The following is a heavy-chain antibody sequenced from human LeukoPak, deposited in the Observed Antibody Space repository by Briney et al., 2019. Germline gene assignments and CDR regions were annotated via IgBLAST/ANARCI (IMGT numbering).Heavy chain of an antibody. CDR1: GFTFSNYW. CDR2: INNDGSST. Sequence: GGSLRLSCAASGFTFSNYWMHWVPQAPGKGLVWVSRINNDGSSTRYADSVKGRFTISRDNAKITLYLQMNSLRAEDTAVYYCARVSSGSYFGYYYYYMDVWGKGTTVTVSS. V-gene: IGHV3-74*01. J-gene: IGHJ6*03. CDR3: ARVSSGSYFGYYYYYMDV. D-gene: IGHD1-26*01.